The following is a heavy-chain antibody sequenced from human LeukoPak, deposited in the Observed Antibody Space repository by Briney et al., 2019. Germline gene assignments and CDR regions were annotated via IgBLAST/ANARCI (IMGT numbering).Heavy chain of an antibody. J-gene: IGHJ4*02. CDR2: ISSNGGST. V-gene: IGHV3-64*01. CDR3: ARSPLLWFGELSYPIDY. Sequence: GGSLRLSCAASGFTFSSYAMHWVRQAPGKGLEYVPAISSNGGSTYYANSVKGRFTISRDNSKNTLYLQMGSLRAEDMAVYYCARSPLLWFGELSYPIDYWGQGTLVTVSS. D-gene: IGHD3-10*01. CDR1: GFTFSSYA.